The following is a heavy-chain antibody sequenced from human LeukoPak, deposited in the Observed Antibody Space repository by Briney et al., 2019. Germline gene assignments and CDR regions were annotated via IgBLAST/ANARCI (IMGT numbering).Heavy chain of an antibody. J-gene: IGHJ6*03. V-gene: IGHV1-18*01. CDR2: ISADSGDT. CDR1: GYSFTSYG. CDR3: ARAGLFYYMDV. Sequence: ASVKVSCKASGYSFTSYGISWVRQAPGQGLEWVGWISADSGDTICAQRFQGRVTMTTGTSTSTAYMELRSLRSDDTAVYYCARAGLFYYMDVWGKGTTVTVSS. D-gene: IGHD3-10*01.